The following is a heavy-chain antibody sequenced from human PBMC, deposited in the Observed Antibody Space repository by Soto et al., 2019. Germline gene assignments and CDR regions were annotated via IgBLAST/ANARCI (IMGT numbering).Heavy chain of an antibody. CDR2: IYYSGST. V-gene: IGHV4-59*01. CDR1: GCSISSYY. J-gene: IGHJ5*02. Sequence: SETLSLTCTVSGCSISSYYWSWIRQPPGKGLEWIGYIYYSGSTNYNPSLKSRVTISVDTSKNQFSLKLSSVTAADTAVYYCARAARIAAPIWFDPWGQGTLVTVSS. CDR3: ARAARIAAPIWFDP. D-gene: IGHD6-6*01.